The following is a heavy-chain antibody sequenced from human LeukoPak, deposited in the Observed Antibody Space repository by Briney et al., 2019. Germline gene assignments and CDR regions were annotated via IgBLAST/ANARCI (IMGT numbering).Heavy chain of an antibody. Sequence: ASVKVSCKASGGTFSSYAISWVRQAPGQGLEWMGGIIPIFGTANYAQKFQGRVTITTDESTSTAYMELSSLRSEDTAVYYCARVPPPLQQTEYNWFDPWGQGTLVTVSS. V-gene: IGHV1-69*05. CDR3: ARVPPPLQQTEYNWFDP. D-gene: IGHD6-13*01. CDR1: GGTFSSYA. CDR2: IIPIFGTA. J-gene: IGHJ5*02.